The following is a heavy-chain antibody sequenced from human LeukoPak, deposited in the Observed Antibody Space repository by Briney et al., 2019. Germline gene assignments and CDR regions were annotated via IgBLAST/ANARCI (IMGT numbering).Heavy chain of an antibody. CDR2: ISGSGSST. D-gene: IGHD6-6*01. CDR3: AKGRYSSSHYVGDY. J-gene: IGHJ4*02. CDR1: GFTFSNYA. Sequence: GGSLRLSCAASGFTFSNYAMSWVRQAPGKGLEWVSAISGSGSSTYYADSVKGRFTISRDNSENTLFLQMNSLRAEDTALYYCAKGRYSSSHYVGDYWGQGTLVTVSS. V-gene: IGHV3-23*01.